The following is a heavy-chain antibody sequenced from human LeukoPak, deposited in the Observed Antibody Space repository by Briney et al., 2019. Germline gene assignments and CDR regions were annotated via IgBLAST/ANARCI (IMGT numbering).Heavy chain of an antibody. CDR1: GFTFSDYS. Sequence: PGRSLRLSCAASGFTFSDYSMKWVRQAPGKGLEWVASVNTVSSYIYYADSMRGRFTISRDNAKNSLFMQMNSLRAEDTAVYYCARLRRNSDRSDFFYYYDHWGQGTLVTVSS. J-gene: IGHJ4*02. CDR3: ARLRRNSDRSDFFYYYDH. V-gene: IGHV3-21*01. D-gene: IGHD3-22*01. CDR2: VNTVSSYI.